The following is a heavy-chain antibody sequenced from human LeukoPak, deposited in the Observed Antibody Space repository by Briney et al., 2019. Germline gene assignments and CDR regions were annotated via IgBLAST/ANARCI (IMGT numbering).Heavy chain of an antibody. V-gene: IGHV3-30*02. CDR1: GFTFSSYG. CDR3: AQSRGNDFRSGYQDL. J-gene: IGHJ4*02. CDR2: IRYDGSNK. D-gene: IGHD3-3*01. Sequence: QPGGSPRLSCAASGFTFSSYGMHWVRQAPGKGLEWVAFIRYDGSNKYYADSVEGRFTISRDNSKNTLYLQMNSLRAEDTAVYYCAQSRGNDFRSGYQDLWGQGTLVTVSS.